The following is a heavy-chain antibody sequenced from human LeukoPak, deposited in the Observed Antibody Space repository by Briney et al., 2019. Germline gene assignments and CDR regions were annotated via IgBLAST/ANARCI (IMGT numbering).Heavy chain of an antibody. CDR1: GDSFTCYW. V-gene: IGHV5-51*01. CDR3: VRRPLHSQNWPTP. J-gene: IGHJ4*01. CDR2: IFPGDSDT. D-gene: IGHD1-1*01. Sequence: RGESLKISGKLYGDSFTCYWGAWVRQMPGKGLEWMGIIFPGDSDTRYSPSIQGQVTISVDRSISTAYLQWSSLKASDTDIYHCVRRPLHSQNWPTPGGQGTLVTVSS.